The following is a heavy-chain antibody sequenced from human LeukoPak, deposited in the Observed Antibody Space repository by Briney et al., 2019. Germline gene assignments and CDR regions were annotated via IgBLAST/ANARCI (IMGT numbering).Heavy chain of an antibody. CDR3: ARDRHIAAAVYYYYMDV. CDR2: ISAYNGNT. J-gene: IGHJ6*03. Sequence: EASVKVSCKASGYTFTSYGISWVRQAPGQGLEWMGWISAYNGNTNYAQKLQGRVTMTTDTSTSTAYMELRSLRSDDTAVYYCARDRHIAAAVYYYYMDVWGKGTPVTVSS. CDR1: GYTFTSYG. V-gene: IGHV1-18*01. D-gene: IGHD6-13*01.